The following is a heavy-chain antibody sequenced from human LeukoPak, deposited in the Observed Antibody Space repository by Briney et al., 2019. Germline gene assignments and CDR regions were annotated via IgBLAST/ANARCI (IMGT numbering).Heavy chain of an antibody. Sequence: SETLSLTCTVSGGSIGSYYWSWIRQPAGKGLEWIGRIYTSGSTNYNPSLKSRVTMSVDTSKNQFSLKLSSVTAADTAVYYCARDPRYSSSELGSGPFDPWGQGTLVTVSS. D-gene: IGHD6-6*01. CDR3: ARDPRYSSSELGSGPFDP. CDR2: IYTSGST. J-gene: IGHJ5*02. CDR1: GGSIGSYY. V-gene: IGHV4-4*07.